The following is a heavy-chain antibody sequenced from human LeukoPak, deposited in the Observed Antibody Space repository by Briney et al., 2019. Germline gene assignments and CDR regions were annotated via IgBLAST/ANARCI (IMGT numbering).Heavy chain of an antibody. CDR2: IYHSGIT. Sequence: PSETLSLTCTVSGGSIITSSYYWGWIRQPPGKGLEWIGSIYHSGITYYNPSLKSRVTMSVDMSNNEFSLRLSSVTAADTAVYYCARETITSIVGVRDACDIWGQGTMVSVSS. D-gene: IGHD3-22*01. J-gene: IGHJ3*02. CDR1: GGSIITSSYY. V-gene: IGHV4-39*07. CDR3: ARETITSIVGVRDACDI.